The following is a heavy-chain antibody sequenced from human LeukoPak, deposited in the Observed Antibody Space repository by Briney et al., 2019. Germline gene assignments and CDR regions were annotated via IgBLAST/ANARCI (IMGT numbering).Heavy chain of an antibody. Sequence: ASVKVSCKASGGTFSSYAISWARQAPGQGLEWMGRIIPILGIANYAQKFQGRVTITADKSTSTAYMELSSLRSEDTAVYYCARDFFEQLAHYNKINWFDPWGQGTLVTVSS. CDR3: ARDFFEQLAHYNKINWFDP. D-gene: IGHD6-13*01. V-gene: IGHV1-69*04. CDR1: GGTFSSYA. J-gene: IGHJ5*02. CDR2: IIPILGIA.